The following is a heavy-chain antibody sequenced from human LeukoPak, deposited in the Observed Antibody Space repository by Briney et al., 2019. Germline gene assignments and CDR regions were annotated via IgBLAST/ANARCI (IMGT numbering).Heavy chain of an antibody. CDR3: ARGVTFDELEPFDY. J-gene: IGHJ4*02. CDR2: ISSSSSYI. Sequence: GGSLRLSCAASGFTFNTYSMNWVRQAPGKGLEWVSSISSSSSYIYYADSVKGRFTISRDNAKNSLYLQMNSLRAEDTAVYYCARGVTFDELEPFDYWGQGTLVTVSS. D-gene: IGHD1-1*01. CDR1: GFTFNTYS. V-gene: IGHV3-21*01.